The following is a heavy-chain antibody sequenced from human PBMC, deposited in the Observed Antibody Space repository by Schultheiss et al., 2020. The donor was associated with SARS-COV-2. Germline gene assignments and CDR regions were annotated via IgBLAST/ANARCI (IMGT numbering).Heavy chain of an antibody. CDR2: ISGSGGST. CDR1: GFSFRNYA. Sequence: GGSLRLSCAASGFSFRNYAMSWVRQAPGKGLEWVSAISGSGGSTYYADSVKGRFTISRDNSKNTLYLQMNSLRAEDTAVYYCARVDTAMVRFDYWGQGTLVTVSS. D-gene: IGHD5-18*01. J-gene: IGHJ4*02. V-gene: IGHV3-23*01. CDR3: ARVDTAMVRFDY.